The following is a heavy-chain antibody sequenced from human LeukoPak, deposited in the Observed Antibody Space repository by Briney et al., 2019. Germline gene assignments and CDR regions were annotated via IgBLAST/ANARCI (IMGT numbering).Heavy chain of an antibody. V-gene: IGHV4-34*01. D-gene: IGHD2-2*02. Sequence: SETLSLTCAVYGGSFSVYYWSWIRQPPGKGLEWIGEINHSGSTNYNPSLKSRVTISVDTSKNQFSLKLSSVTAADTAVYYCARGVIVVVPAAIMTSYYYYGMDVWGQGTTVTVSS. CDR3: ARGVIVVVPAAIMTSYYYYGMDV. CDR1: GGSFSVYY. J-gene: IGHJ6*02. CDR2: INHSGST.